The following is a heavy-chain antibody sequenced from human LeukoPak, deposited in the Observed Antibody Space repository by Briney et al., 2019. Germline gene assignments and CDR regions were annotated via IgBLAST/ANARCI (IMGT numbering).Heavy chain of an antibody. Sequence: SETLSLTCTVSGGSISSSYYYWGWTRQPPGKGLEWIGTMHNSGSTDYNPSLESRVTISVDTSKNQFSLKLSSVTAADTAVYYCARGGNYWPQWWFDPWGRGTLVSVSS. CDR2: MHNSGST. CDR3: ARGGNYWPQWWFDP. CDR1: GGSISSSYYY. V-gene: IGHV4-39*07. J-gene: IGHJ5*02. D-gene: IGHD1-26*01.